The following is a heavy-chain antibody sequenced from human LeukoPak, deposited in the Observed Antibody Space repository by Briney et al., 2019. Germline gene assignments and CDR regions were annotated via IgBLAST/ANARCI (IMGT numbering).Heavy chain of an antibody. CDR2: IYYSGST. Sequence: SETLSLTCTVSGGSISSGGYYWSWIRQHPGKGLEWIGYIYYSGSTYYNPSLKSRVTISVDTSKNQFSLKPSSVTAADTAVYYCARADSSGYYSDYWGQGTLVTVSS. CDR1: GGSISSGGYY. CDR3: ARADSSGYYSDY. D-gene: IGHD3-22*01. V-gene: IGHV4-31*03. J-gene: IGHJ4*02.